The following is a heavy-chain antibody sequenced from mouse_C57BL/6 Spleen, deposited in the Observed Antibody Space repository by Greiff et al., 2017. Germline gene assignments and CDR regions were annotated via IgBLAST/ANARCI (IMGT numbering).Heavy chain of an antibody. J-gene: IGHJ2*01. Sequence: EVHLVESGGDLVKPGGSLKLSCAASGFTFSSYGMSWVRQTPDKRLEWVATISSGGSYTYYPDSVKGRFTISRDNAKNTLYLQMSSLKSEDTAMYYCARKGLDYGSSSGYFDDWGQGTTLTVSS. V-gene: IGHV5-6*01. CDR3: ARKGLDYGSSSGYFDD. CDR1: GFTFSSYG. D-gene: IGHD1-1*01. CDR2: ISSGGSYT.